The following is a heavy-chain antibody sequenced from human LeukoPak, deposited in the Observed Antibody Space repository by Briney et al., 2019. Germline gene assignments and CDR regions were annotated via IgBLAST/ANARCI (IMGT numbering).Heavy chain of an antibody. Sequence: HPGGSLRLSCAASGFTFSSYGMRWVRQAPGKGLEWVAVIWYDGSNKYYADSVKGRFTISRDNSKNTLYLQMNSLRVDDTAVYYCARKPLSYSDYEVDYWGQGTLVTVSS. CDR1: GFTFSSYG. J-gene: IGHJ4*02. V-gene: IGHV3-33*01. D-gene: IGHD4-11*01. CDR3: ARKPLSYSDYEVDY. CDR2: IWYDGSNK.